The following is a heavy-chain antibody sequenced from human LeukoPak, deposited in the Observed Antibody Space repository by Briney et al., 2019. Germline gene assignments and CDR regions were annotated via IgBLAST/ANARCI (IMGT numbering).Heavy chain of an antibody. CDR3: AKNLGDYWGVWGMDV. D-gene: IGHD3-10*01. CDR1: GFTFSSYA. J-gene: IGHJ6*02. Sequence: PGGSLRLSCAASGFTFSSYAMSWVRQAPGKGLEWVSAISGSGDNTYYADSVKGRFTISRDNSKNTLYLQMNSLRTEDTAVYYCAKNLGDYWGVWGMDVWGQGTTVTVSS. V-gene: IGHV3-23*01. CDR2: ISGSGDNT.